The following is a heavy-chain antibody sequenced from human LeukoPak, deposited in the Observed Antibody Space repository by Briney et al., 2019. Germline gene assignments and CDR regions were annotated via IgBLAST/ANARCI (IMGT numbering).Heavy chain of an antibody. CDR2: ISHTSEYT. J-gene: IGHJ4*02. D-gene: IGHD3-10*01. V-gene: IGHV3-23*01. Sequence: GGSLRLSCAASGFTFSSYTMSWVRQAPGKGLEWVSAISHTSEYTYHADSVKGRFTLSRDNSKNTLYLQMNSLRAEDTAMYYCAKGSSAGRPYYFDYWGQGTLVTVSS. CDR1: GFTFSSYT. CDR3: AKGSSAGRPYYFDY.